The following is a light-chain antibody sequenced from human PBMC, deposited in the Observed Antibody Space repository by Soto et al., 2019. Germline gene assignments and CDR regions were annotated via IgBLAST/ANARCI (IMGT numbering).Light chain of an antibody. Sequence: EIVLTQSPATLSLSPGERATVSCRASQSVGRYLAWYQQKPGQAPRLLIYETSSRATGIPARFSGSGSGTDFTLTISSLVPEDFAVYYCQHRGNWPSITFGQGTRLEI. J-gene: IGKJ5*01. CDR3: QHRGNWPSIT. CDR2: ETS. CDR1: QSVGRY. V-gene: IGKV3-11*01.